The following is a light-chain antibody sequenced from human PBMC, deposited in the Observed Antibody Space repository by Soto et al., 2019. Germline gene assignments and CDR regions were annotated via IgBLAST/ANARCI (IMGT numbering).Light chain of an antibody. CDR2: GVS. CDR1: QSVSSSS. J-gene: IGKJ4*01. Sequence: EIVLTQSPGTLSLSPGDSATLSCRASQSVSSSSLAWYQQKPGQAPRLLFFGVSNRAAGVPDRFGGSGSGTDFTLTISRLEPEDFAVYYCQQYGGSPLTFGGGTRWISN. CDR3: QQYGGSPLT. V-gene: IGKV3-20*01.